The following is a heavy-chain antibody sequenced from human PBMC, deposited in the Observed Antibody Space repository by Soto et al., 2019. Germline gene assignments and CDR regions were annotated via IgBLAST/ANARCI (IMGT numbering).Heavy chain of an antibody. Sequence: PWGSLRLSCAASGFTFSSYGMHWVRQAPGKGLEWVAVISYDGSNKYYADSVKGRFTISRDNSKNTLYLQMNSLRAEDTAVYYCAKDIGYSGYERYYYYYYYMDVWGKGTTVTVSS. CDR2: ISYDGSNK. V-gene: IGHV3-30*18. D-gene: IGHD5-12*01. J-gene: IGHJ6*03. CDR3: AKDIGYSGYERYYYYYYYMDV. CDR1: GFTFSSYG.